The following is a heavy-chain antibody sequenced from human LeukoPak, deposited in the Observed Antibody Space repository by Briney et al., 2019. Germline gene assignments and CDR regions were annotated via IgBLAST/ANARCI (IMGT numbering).Heavy chain of an antibody. CDR1: GFTFSSYG. D-gene: IGHD2/OR15-2a*01. CDR3: ARDFYDGFALDY. CDR2: ISGSGGST. J-gene: IGHJ4*02. Sequence: GGTLRLSCAASGFTFSSYGMSWVRQAPGKGLEWVSAISGSGGSTYYADSVKGRFTISRDNSKNTLYLQMNSLRGEDTAVYYCARDFYDGFALDYWGQGTLVTVSS. V-gene: IGHV3-23*01.